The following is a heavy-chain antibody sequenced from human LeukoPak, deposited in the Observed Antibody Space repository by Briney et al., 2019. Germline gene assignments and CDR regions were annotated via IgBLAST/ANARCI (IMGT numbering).Heavy chain of an antibody. CDR1: GFTFSSYA. CDR2: ISSSSSTI. J-gene: IGHJ5*02. Sequence: GGSLRLSCAASGFTFSSYAMSWVRQAPGKGLEWVSYISSSSSTIYYADSVKGRFTISRDNAKNSLYLQMNSLRAEDTAVYYCARFTRGFDPWGQGTLVTVSS. CDR3: ARFTRGFDP. V-gene: IGHV3-48*01.